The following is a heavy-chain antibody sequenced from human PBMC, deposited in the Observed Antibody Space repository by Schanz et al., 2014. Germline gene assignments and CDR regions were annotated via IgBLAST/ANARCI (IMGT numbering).Heavy chain of an antibody. CDR2: IYIGGNT. V-gene: IGHV3-66*01. J-gene: IGHJ4*02. CDR3: ARGGPAYYFDD. CDR1: GFSVGNKY. Sequence: EVQLVESGGGLVQPGGSLRLSCAASGFSVGNKYMNWVRQAPGKGLEWVSFIYIGGNTYYADSVKGRFTISRDNSKNTVYIQMISLRAEDTAVYYCARGGPAYYFDDWGQGTLVTVSS.